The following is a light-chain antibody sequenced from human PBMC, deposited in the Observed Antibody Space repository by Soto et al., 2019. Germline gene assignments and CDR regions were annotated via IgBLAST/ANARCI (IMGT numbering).Light chain of an antibody. CDR1: SSDVGAYIY. CDR2: DVI. V-gene: IGLV2-11*01. J-gene: IGLJ1*01. Sequence: QSALTQPRSVSGSPGQSVTFSCTGTSSDVGAYIYVSWYQQHPGKAPKLIIYDVIKRPSGVHDRFSGSKSGNTASLTISGLQAEDEADYYCCSYAGSYTHVFGTGTKVTVL. CDR3: CSYAGSYTHV.